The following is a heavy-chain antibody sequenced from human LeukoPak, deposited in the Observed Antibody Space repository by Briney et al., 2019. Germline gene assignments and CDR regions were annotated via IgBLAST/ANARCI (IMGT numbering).Heavy chain of an antibody. CDR3: AKGSPRMAFDI. D-gene: IGHD2-8*01. Sequence: KAGGSLRLSCAASGFTFSSYSMNWVRQAPGKGLEWVSSISSSSSYIYYADSVKGRFTISRDNSKNTLYLQMNSLRAEDTAVYYCAKGSPRMAFDIWGQGTMVTVSS. CDR2: ISSSSSYI. J-gene: IGHJ3*02. V-gene: IGHV3-21*04. CDR1: GFTFSSYS.